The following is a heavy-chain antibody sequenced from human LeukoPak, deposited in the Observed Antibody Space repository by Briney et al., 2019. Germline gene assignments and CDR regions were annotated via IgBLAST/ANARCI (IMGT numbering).Heavy chain of an antibody. CDR3: ARDPLYCSGGSCKFDP. Sequence: SETLSLTCTVSGDSISSSSSYWGWIRQPPGKGLEWIGSIYYSGSTYYNTSLKSRVTISVDTSKNQFSLRLTSVTAADTAVYYCARDPLYCSGGSCKFDPWGQGTLVTVSS. V-gene: IGHV4-39*07. J-gene: IGHJ5*02. D-gene: IGHD2-15*01. CDR1: GDSISSSSSY. CDR2: IYYSGST.